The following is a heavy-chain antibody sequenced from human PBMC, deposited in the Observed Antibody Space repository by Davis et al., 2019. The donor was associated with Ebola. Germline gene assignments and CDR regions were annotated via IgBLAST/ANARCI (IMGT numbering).Heavy chain of an antibody. CDR2: ISSSSSYI. CDR3: AREIPYTMIVLFDAFDI. J-gene: IGHJ3*02. CDR1: GFTFSSYS. Sequence: GESLKISCAASGFTFSSYSMNWVRQAPGKGLEWVSSISSSSSYIYYADSVKGRFTISRDNAKNSLYLQMNSLRAEDTAVYYCAREIPYTMIVLFDAFDIWGQGTMGTVSS. D-gene: IGHD3-22*01. V-gene: IGHV3-21*01.